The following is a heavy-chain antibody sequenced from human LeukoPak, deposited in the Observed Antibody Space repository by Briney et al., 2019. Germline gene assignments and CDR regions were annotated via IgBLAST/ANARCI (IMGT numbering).Heavy chain of an antibody. CDR2: IYYSGST. D-gene: IGHD1-26*01. CDR1: GGSISTTGRY. J-gene: IGHJ5*02. Sequence: SETLSLTCTVSGGSISTTGRYWSWLRQHPGKGLEWIGYIYYSGSTYYNPSLKSRVTISIDMSKNQFSLKLSSVTAADTAVYYCARVGSGSYFPESWGQGTLVTVSS. CDR3: ARVGSGSYFPES. V-gene: IGHV4-31*03.